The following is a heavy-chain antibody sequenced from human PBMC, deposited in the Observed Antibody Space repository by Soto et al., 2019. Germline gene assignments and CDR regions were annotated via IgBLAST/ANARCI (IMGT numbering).Heavy chain of an antibody. J-gene: IGHJ6*02. CDR3: ARGLGYYGSGVYYYYGMDV. V-gene: IGHV4-34*01. CDR1: GGSFSGYY. Sequence: SETLSLTCAVYGGSFSGYYWSWIRQPPGKGLEWIGEINHSGSTNYNPSLKSRVAISVDTSKNQFSLKLSSVTAADTAVYYCARGLGYYGSGVYYYYGMDVWGQGTTVTVSS. CDR2: INHSGST. D-gene: IGHD3-10*01.